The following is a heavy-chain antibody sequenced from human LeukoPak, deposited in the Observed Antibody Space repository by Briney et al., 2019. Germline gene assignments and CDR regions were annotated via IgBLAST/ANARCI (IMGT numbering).Heavy chain of an antibody. CDR1: GGSFSGYY. J-gene: IGHJ5*02. Sequence: PSETLSLTCAVYGGSFSGYYWSWIRQPSGKGLEWIGEINHSGSTNYNPSLKSRVTISVDTSKNQFSLKLSSVTAADTAVYYCARHNVGQRQGFDPWGQGTLVTVSS. CDR3: ARHNVGQRQGFDP. V-gene: IGHV4-34*01. CDR2: INHSGST. D-gene: IGHD6-25*01.